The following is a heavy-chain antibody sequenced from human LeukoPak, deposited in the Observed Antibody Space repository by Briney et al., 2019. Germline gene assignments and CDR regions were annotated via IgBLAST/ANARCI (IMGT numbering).Heavy chain of an antibody. D-gene: IGHD2-2*01. CDR3: ARKRARHQLPSYFDY. J-gene: IGHJ4*02. CDR1: GYSIGSGYY. Sequence: SETLSLTCTVSGYSIGSGYYWGWIRQPPGKGLEWIGSIYHSGSTNYNPSLKSRVTISVDTSKNQFSLKLSSVTAADTAVYYCARKRARHQLPSYFDYWGQGTLVTVSS. V-gene: IGHV4-38-2*02. CDR2: IYHSGST.